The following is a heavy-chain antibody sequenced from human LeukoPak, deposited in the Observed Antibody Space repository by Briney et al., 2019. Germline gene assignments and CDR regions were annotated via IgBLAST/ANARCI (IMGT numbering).Heavy chain of an antibody. J-gene: IGHJ3*02. CDR2: ISSSSSYI. CDR3: ARRWPRAFDI. CDR1: GFTFSSYS. V-gene: IGHV3-21*01. Sequence: PGGSLRLSCAASGFTFSSYSMNWVRQAPGQGLEWVSSISSSSSYICYADSVKGRFTISRDNAKNSLYLQMNSLRAEDRAVYYCARRWPRAFDIWGQGTMVTVSS.